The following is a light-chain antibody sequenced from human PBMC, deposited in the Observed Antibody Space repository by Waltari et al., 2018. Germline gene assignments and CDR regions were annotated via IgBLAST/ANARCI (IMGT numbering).Light chain of an antibody. V-gene: IGKV1-5*03. CDR3: QQYNSYWT. CDR1: QSISSG. J-gene: IGKJ1*01. CDR2: NAS. Sequence: DIQMTQSPSTLSASVGDRVTITCRASQSISSGLAWYQQKPGKAPKLLIYNASSLESGVPSMFRRRGSWTEFTLTISSLQPDDFATYYCQQYNSYWTFGQGTKVEIK.